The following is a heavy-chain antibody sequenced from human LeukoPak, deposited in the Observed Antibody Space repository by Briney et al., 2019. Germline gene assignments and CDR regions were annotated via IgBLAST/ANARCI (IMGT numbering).Heavy chain of an antibody. V-gene: IGHV4-39*01. CDR1: GVSISSTTYY. J-gene: IGHJ5*02. Sequence: SETLSLTCTVSGVSISSTTYYWGWLRQPPGTGLEWIGSIYYSVRTYYNPSLESRVTISVDTSKNQLSLKLSSVTAADTAVYYCARHALYGSGNDWFDPWGQGTLVTVSS. CDR2: IYYSVRT. CDR3: ARHALYGSGNDWFDP. D-gene: IGHD3-10*01.